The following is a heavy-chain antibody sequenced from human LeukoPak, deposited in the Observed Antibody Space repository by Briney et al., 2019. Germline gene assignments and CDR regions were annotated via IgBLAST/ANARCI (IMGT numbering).Heavy chain of an antibody. J-gene: IGHJ4*02. CDR2: IRYDGSIK. CDR1: GFTFSNYG. V-gene: IGHV3-30*02. Sequence: GGSLRLSCAASGFTFSNYGMHWVRQAPAKGLERVAFIRYDGSIKYYADSVKGRFTISRDNSKNTLYLQKNSLRAEDTAVYYCAKDPGAHYYGSGSYRRGSYFDYWGQGTLVTVSS. CDR3: AKDPGAHYYGSGSYRRGSYFDY. D-gene: IGHD3-10*01.